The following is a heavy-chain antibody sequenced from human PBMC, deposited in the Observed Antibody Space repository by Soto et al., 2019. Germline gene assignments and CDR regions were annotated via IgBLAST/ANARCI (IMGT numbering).Heavy chain of an antibody. CDR2: IKQDGTEK. D-gene: IGHD5-18*01. Sequence: PGGSLRLSCAASGFTFSRYWMNWARQAPGKGLEWVANIKQDGTEKNYVDSVKGRFTISRDNARKSLYLQMDSLRAEDTAVYFCARGDTPMITGMDSFDIWGQGTMVTASS. V-gene: IGHV3-7*01. CDR3: ARGDTPMITGMDSFDI. CDR1: GFTFSRYW. J-gene: IGHJ3*02.